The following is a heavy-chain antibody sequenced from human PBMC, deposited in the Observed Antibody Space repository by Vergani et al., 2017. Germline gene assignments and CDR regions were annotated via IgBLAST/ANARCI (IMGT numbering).Heavy chain of an antibody. CDR2: IIPIFGTT. CDR1: GGTFSSYA. Sequence: QVQLVQSGAEVKKPGSSVKVSCKASGGTFSSYAISWVRQAPGQGLEWMGGIIPIFGTTNYAQKFQGRVTITADESASTAYMELSSLRAEDTAIYYCAKDRVGSSSWYKPFDYWGQGTLVTVSS. V-gene: IGHV1-69*01. D-gene: IGHD6-13*01. J-gene: IGHJ4*02. CDR3: AKDRVGSSSWYKPFDY.